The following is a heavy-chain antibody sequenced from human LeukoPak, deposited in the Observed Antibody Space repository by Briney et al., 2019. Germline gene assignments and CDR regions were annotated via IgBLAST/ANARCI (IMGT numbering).Heavy chain of an antibody. Sequence: ASVKVSCKASGGTFSSYAISWVRQAPGQGLEWMGGIIPIFGTANYAQKLQGRVTMTTDTSTSTAYMELRSLRSDDTAVYYCARGQWELQNWFDPWGQGTLVTVSS. CDR3: ARGQWELQNWFDP. J-gene: IGHJ5*02. D-gene: IGHD1-26*01. V-gene: IGHV1-69*05. CDR2: IIPIFGTA. CDR1: GGTFSSYA.